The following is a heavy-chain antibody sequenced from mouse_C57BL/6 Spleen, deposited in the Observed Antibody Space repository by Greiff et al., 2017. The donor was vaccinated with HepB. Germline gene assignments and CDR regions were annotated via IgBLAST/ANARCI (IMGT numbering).Heavy chain of an antibody. Sequence: EVKVVESGGGLVKPGGSLKLSCAASGFTFSSYTMSWVRQTPEKRLEWVATISGGGGHTYYPDSVKGRFTISRDNAKNTLYLQMSSLRSEDTALYYCASLEYYFDYWGQGTTLTVSS. J-gene: IGHJ2*01. CDR2: ISGGGGHT. V-gene: IGHV5-9*01. CDR3: ASLEYYFDY. CDR1: GFTFSSYT.